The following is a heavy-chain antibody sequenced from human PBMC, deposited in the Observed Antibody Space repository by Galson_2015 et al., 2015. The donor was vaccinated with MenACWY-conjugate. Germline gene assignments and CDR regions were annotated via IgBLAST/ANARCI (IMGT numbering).Heavy chain of an antibody. D-gene: IGHD5-18*01. CDR3: ARVGTWIHQYMDV. V-gene: IGHV3-48*03. CDR1: GFTFTGYE. CDR2: ISKSGSPI. Sequence: SLRLSCAASGFTFTGYEFNWVRQAPGKGLEWLSYISKSGSPIYYADSVKGRFTISRDNMKKSLFLEMNSLRAGDTGVYYCARVGTWIHQYMDVWGNGTTVTVSS. J-gene: IGHJ6*03.